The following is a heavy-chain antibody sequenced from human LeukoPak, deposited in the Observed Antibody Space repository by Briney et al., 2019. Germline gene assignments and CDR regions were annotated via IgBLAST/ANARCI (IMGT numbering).Heavy chain of an antibody. CDR3: AKAGNYAPLDY. CDR2: ISTSGGDT. D-gene: IGHD1-7*01. V-gene: IGHV3-23*01. Sequence: GGSLRLSCAASGFTFSDSAMTWVRQTPGKGLEWISAISTSGGDTIYTDSVKGRFTISRENSKNTLYLQMNSLRAEDTAVYYCAKAGNYAPLDYWGQGTLVTVS. J-gene: IGHJ4*02. CDR1: GFTFSDSA.